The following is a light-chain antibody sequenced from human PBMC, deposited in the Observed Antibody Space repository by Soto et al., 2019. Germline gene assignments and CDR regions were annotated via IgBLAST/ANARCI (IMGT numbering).Light chain of an antibody. J-gene: IGKJ2*01. Sequence: DIQMTQSPSSLSASVGDRVTITCRASQSISSYLNWYQQKPGKAPKLLIYGASSLQSGAPSRFSGSGSGTDFTLTISSLQPEDFATYYCQQSYTTPHFGPGTKLEIK. CDR1: QSISSY. V-gene: IGKV1-39*01. CDR2: GAS. CDR3: QQSYTTPH.